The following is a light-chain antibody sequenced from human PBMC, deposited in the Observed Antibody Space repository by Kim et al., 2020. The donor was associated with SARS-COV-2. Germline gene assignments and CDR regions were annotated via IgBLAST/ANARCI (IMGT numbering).Light chain of an antibody. CDR1: QSVRGNF. Sequence: EIVLTQSPGTLSLSPGERATLSCRASQSVRGNFLAWHQQIPGQAPRLLIYGASSRATDIPERFSGSGSGTDFTLTISRLEPEDFAVYYCHQYGSSPQTFGRGTKLEI. J-gene: IGKJ2*01. CDR3: HQYGSSPQT. V-gene: IGKV3-20*01. CDR2: GAS.